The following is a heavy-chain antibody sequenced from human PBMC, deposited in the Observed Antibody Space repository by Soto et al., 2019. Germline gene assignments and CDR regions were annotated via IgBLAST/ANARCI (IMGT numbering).Heavy chain of an antibody. CDR1: GGSISSYY. D-gene: IGHD6-6*01. CDR2: IYYSGST. J-gene: IGHJ6*02. V-gene: IGHV4-59*01. CDR3: ARGIEYSSSSGYYYYGMDV. Sequence: SETLSLTCTVSGGSISSYYWSWIRQPPGKGLEWIGYIYYSGSTNYNPSLKSRVTISVDTSKNQFSLKLSSVTAADTAVYYCARGIEYSSSSGYYYYGMDVWGQGTTVTVSS.